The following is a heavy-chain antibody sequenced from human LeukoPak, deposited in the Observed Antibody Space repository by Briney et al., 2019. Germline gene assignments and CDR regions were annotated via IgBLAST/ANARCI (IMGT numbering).Heavy chain of an antibody. CDR3: ALGVAAAGTHTFDD. V-gene: IGHV4-34*01. CDR1: GGSFSGYY. CDR2: INHSGST. Sequence: SETLSLTSAGDGGSFSGYYWSWIRQPPGKGLEWIGEINHSGSTNYNPSLKSRVTISVDTSKNQFSLKLSSVTAADTAVYYCALGVAAAGTHTFDDWGQGTLVTVSS. J-gene: IGHJ4*02. D-gene: IGHD6-13*01.